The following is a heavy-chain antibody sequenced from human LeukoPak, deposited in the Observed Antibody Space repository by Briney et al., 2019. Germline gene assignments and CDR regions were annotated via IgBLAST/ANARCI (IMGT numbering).Heavy chain of an antibody. CDR3: ARRRNWNDVLDS. V-gene: IGHV4-34*01. J-gene: IGHJ4*02. CDR1: GGSFSGFP. D-gene: IGHD1-1*01. CDR2: INHGGDT. Sequence: SETLSLTCAVYGGSFSGFPWSWIRQSPGKELEWIGQINHGGDTNCNPSLKSRVTISVDTSKNQFSLKLSSVTAADTAVYYCARRRNWNDVLDSWGQGTLVTVSS.